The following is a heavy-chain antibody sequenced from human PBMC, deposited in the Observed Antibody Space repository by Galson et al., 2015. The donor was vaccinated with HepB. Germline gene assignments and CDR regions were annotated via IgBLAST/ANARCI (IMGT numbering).Heavy chain of an antibody. CDR3: ARGRGIVVVVAAGYMDV. CDR2: INTNTENP. CDR1: GYTFTSYA. J-gene: IGHJ6*03. D-gene: IGHD2-15*01. Sequence: SVKVACKASGYTFTSYAMNRLRQAPGQGLEWMGWINTNTENPTYAQGFTGRFVFSLSTSVSSAYLQIGSLQAEDTAVYYSARGRGIVVVVAAGYMDVWGKGTPVTVSS. V-gene: IGHV7-4-1*01.